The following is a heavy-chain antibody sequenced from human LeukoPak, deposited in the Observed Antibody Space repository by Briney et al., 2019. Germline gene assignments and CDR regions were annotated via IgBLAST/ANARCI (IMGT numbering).Heavy chain of an antibody. J-gene: IGHJ5*02. V-gene: IGHV1-8*01. CDR1: GYTFSTYD. CDR3: ARGPSRDYGSGSSWFDP. CDR2: MNPNSGNT. Sequence: ASVKVSCKASGYTFSTYDINWVRQVTGQGLEWMGWMNPNSGNTGYAQKIQGRVTMTRNTSINTAYMELSSLRSEDTAVYYCARGPSRDYGSGSSWFDPWGQGTLVTVSS. D-gene: IGHD3-10*01.